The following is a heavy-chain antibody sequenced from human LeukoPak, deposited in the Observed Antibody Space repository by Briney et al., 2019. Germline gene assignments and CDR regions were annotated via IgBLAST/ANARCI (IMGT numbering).Heavy chain of an antibody. J-gene: IGHJ4*02. CDR3: ARAVRYYESSGYPYYLVY. Sequence: PVASVKVSCKASGYTFTSYDINWLRQATGQVLEWMGWMNPNIRNTGYAQKFQGRVTMTRNTSISTAYMELSSLKSEDMAVYYCARAVRYYESSGYPYYLVYWGQGTLVSVSS. D-gene: IGHD3-22*01. CDR1: GYTFTSYD. V-gene: IGHV1-8*01. CDR2: MNPNIRNT.